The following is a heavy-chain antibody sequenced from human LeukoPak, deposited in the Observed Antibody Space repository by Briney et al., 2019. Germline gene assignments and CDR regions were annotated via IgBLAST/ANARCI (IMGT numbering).Heavy chain of an antibody. V-gene: IGHV4-59*08. J-gene: IGHJ4*01. Sequence: SETLSLTCTVSGDSISSYYWSWIRQPPGKGLEWIGYIYYSGNTNYNPSLKSRVTISVDTSKNQFSLKLSSVTAADTAVYYCARHRLLRYFDYWGQGTLVTVSS. D-gene: IGHD3-22*01. CDR2: IYYSGNT. CDR3: ARHRLLRYFDY. CDR1: GDSISSYY.